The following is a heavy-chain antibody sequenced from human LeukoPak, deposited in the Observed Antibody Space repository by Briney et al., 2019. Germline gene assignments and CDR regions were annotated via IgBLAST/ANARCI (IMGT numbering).Heavy chain of an antibody. Sequence: SETLSLTCTVSGGSISSYYWSWIRQPAGKGLEWIGRIYTSGSTNYNPSLKSRVTMSVDTSKNQFSLKLNSVTAADTAVYYCARDNSGYYRSLKGTDYWGQGTLVTVSS. CDR3: ARDNSGYYRSLKGTDY. J-gene: IGHJ4*02. V-gene: IGHV4-4*07. D-gene: IGHD3-22*01. CDR1: GGSISSYY. CDR2: IYTSGST.